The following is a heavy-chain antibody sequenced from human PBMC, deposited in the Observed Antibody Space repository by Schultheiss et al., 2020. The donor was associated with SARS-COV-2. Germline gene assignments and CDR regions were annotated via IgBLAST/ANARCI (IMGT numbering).Heavy chain of an antibody. CDR3: ARTYYDYVWGSYRPPDY. CDR2: IDWDDDK. Sequence: SGPTLVKPTQTLTLTCTFSGFSLSTSGVGVGWIRQPPGKALEWLARIDWDDDKYYSTSLKTRLTISKDTSKNQVVLTMTNMDPVDTATYYCARTYYDYVWGSYRPPDYWGQGTLVTVSS. J-gene: IGHJ4*02. CDR1: GFSLSTSGVG. D-gene: IGHD3-16*02. V-gene: IGHV2-70*11.